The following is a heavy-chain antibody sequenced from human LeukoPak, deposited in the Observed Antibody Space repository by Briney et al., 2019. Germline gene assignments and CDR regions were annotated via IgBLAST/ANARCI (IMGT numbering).Heavy chain of an antibody. D-gene: IGHD1-1*01. CDR1: GGSISSSSYY. V-gene: IGHV4-39*01. CDR3: ARPVPSRLGWFDP. Sequence: SETLSLTCTVSGGSISSSSYYWGWIRQPPGKGLEWIGSIYYSGSTYYSPSLKSRVTISVDTSKNQFSLKLSSVTAADTAVYYCARPVPSRLGWFDPWGQGTLVTVSS. CDR2: IYYSGST. J-gene: IGHJ5*02.